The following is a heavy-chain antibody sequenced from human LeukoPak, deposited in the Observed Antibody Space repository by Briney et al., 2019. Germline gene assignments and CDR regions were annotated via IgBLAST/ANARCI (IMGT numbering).Heavy chain of an antibody. CDR3: ARPKHRIAAAGDDAFDI. J-gene: IGHJ3*02. CDR1: GFTFSGYS. V-gene: IGHV3-21*01. Sequence: GGSLRLTCAASGFTFSGYSMNWVRQAPGKGLEWVSSISSSSSYIYYADSVKGRFTISRDNAKNSLYLQMNSLRAEDTAVYYCARPKHRIAAAGDDAFDIWGQGTMVTVSS. D-gene: IGHD6-13*01. CDR2: ISSSSSYI.